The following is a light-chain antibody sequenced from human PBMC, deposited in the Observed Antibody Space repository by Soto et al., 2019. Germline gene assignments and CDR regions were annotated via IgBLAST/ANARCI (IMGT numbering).Light chain of an antibody. J-gene: IGKJ1*01. Sequence: DXVXIXCRASQSIGSWLAWYQQKPGKAPELLIYAASTLQSGVPSRFSGSGSGTDFTLTISCLQSEDFATYYCQQYYSFPRTFGQGTKVDIK. V-gene: IGKV1-8*01. CDR2: AAS. CDR1: QSIGSW. CDR3: QQYYSFPRT.